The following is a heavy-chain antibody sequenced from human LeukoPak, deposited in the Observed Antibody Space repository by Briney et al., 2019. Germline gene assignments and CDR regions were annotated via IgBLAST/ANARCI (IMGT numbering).Heavy chain of an antibody. D-gene: IGHD5-18*01. Sequence: SETLSLTCTVSGGSISSYYWSWIRQPPGKGLEWIGYIYTSGSTNYNPSPKSRVTISVDTSKNQFSLKLSSVTAADTAVYYCARHRPTQYSYGLQNWFDPWGQGTLVTVSS. CDR2: IYTSGST. J-gene: IGHJ5*02. CDR1: GGSISSYY. V-gene: IGHV4-4*09. CDR3: ARHRPTQYSYGLQNWFDP.